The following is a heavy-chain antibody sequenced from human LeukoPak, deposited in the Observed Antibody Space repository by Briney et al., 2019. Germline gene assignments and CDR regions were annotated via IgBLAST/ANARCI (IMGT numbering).Heavy chain of an antibody. CDR2: INSDGSTT. V-gene: IGHV3-74*01. Sequence: GGSLRLSCAASGFTFRSYWMHWVRQAPGKGLVWVSGINSDGSTTRNADSVEGRFTISRDNAKNTLYLQMYSLRAEDTAVYYCATIVGTPYWGQGTLVTVSS. CDR3: ATIVGTPY. CDR1: GFTFRSYW. D-gene: IGHD5-12*01. J-gene: IGHJ4*02.